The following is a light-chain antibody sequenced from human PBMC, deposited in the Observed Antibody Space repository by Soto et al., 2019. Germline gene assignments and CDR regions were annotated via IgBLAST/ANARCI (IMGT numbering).Light chain of an antibody. V-gene: IGLV2-14*03. CDR3: SSYTTSNTRQIV. Sequence: ALTQPASVSGSPGQSITISCTGTSSDVGGCNYVSWYQHHPGKAPKLMIYDVSNRPSGVSNRFSGSKSGNTASLTISGLQPEDEADYYCSSYTTSNTRQIVFGTGTKVTVL. CDR2: DVS. CDR1: SSDVGGCNY. J-gene: IGLJ1*01.